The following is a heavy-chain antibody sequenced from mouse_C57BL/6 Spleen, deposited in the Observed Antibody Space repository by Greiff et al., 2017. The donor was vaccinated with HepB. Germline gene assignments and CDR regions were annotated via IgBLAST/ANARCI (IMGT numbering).Heavy chain of an antibody. CDR2: IHPNSGST. J-gene: IGHJ3*01. CDR3: ARSCYDYDVRAY. CDR1: GYTFTSYW. D-gene: IGHD2-4*01. Sequence: VQLQQPGAELVKPGASVKLSCKASGYTFTSYWMHWVKQRPGQGLEWIGMIHPNSGSTNYNEKFKSKATLTVDKSSSTAYMQLSSLTSEDSAVYYCARSCYDYDVRAYWGQGTLVTVSA. V-gene: IGHV1-64*01.